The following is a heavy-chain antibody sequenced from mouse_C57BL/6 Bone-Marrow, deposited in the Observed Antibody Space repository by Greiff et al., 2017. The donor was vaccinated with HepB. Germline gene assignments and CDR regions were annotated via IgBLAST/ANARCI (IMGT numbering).Heavy chain of an antibody. CDR1: GYTFTSYW. CDR3: ASDYYGSSPYYAMDY. D-gene: IGHD1-1*01. J-gene: IGHJ4*01. Sequence: QVQLQQPGAELVMPGASVKLSCKASGYTFTSYWMHWVKQRPGQGLEWIGEIDPSDSYTNYNQKFKGKSTLTVDKSSSTAYMQLSSLTSEDSAVYYCASDYYGSSPYYAMDYWGQGTSVTVSS. CDR2: IDPSDSYT. V-gene: IGHV1-69*01.